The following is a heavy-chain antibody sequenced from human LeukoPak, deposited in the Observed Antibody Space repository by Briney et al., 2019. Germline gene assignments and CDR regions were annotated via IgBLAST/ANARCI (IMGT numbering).Heavy chain of an antibody. V-gene: IGHV1-2*02. Sequence: ASVKVSCKASGYTFADYYLHWVRQAPGQGLEWMGWIHPNSGGTNYAQNFQGRVTMTRDTSISTAYMELSSLRSDDTAVYYCAREGGSYYSWFDPWGQGTLVTVSS. J-gene: IGHJ5*02. CDR3: AREGGSYYSWFDP. CDR2: IHPNSGGT. D-gene: IGHD1-26*01. CDR1: GYTFADYY.